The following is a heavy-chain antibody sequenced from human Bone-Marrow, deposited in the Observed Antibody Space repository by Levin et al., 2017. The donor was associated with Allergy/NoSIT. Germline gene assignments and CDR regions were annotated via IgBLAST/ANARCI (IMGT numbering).Heavy chain of an antibody. CDR1: GASVSSTTNY. V-gene: IGHV4-39*01. D-gene: IGHD6-19*01. J-gene: IGHJ4*02. CDR2: FYYRGTT. CDR3: ARHRPVTGLYSPFDD. Sequence: PSETLSLTCTVSGASVSSTTNYWAWIRQSPQKGLEWITTFYYRGTTYLNPSLRSRITVSVDTSKNEFSLKLSSVTAADTAVYFCARHRPVTGLYSPFDDWGQGTLVTVSS.